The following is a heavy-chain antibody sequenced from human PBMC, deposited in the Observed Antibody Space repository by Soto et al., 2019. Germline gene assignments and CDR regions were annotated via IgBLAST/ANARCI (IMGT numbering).Heavy chain of an antibody. D-gene: IGHD1-1*01. CDR1: GYTFSTYA. CDR2: INGGNGHT. V-gene: IGHV1-3*01. Sequence: ASVKVSCKTSGYTFSTYALHWVRQAPGQGLEWMGWINGGNGHTRYSQKFKDRVTISRDTPASTAYMELSGLRSEDTAVYYCARGKGMEENYYYYGMDVWGQGTTVTVSS. CDR3: ARGKGMEENYYYYGMDV. J-gene: IGHJ6*02.